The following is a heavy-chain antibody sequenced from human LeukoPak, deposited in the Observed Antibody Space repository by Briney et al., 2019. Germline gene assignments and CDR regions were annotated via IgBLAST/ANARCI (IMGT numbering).Heavy chain of an antibody. CDR2: IYYSGST. J-gene: IGHJ4*02. CDR3: ASRYCSSTSCPFDY. D-gene: IGHD2-2*01. Sequence: SETLSLTCTVSGGSISSSSYYWGRIRQPPGKGLEWIGSIYYSGSTYYNPSLKSRVTISVDTSKNQFSLKLSSVTAADTAVYYCASRYCSSTSCPFDYWGQGTLVTVSS. V-gene: IGHV4-39*01. CDR1: GGSISSSSYY.